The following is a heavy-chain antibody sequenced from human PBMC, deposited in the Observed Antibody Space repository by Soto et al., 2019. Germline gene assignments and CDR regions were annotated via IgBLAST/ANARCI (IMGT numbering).Heavy chain of an antibody. D-gene: IGHD5-12*01. CDR2: IIPVLGVA. J-gene: IGHJ6*03. CDR1: GDTFNNHT. CDR3: ARVSEMGTMSKGYYYYMDV. Sequence: QVQLVQSGAEVKKPGSSVKVSCKASGDTFNNHTISWVRQAPGQGLEWMGRIIPVLGVANYAQKFQGRVTITEDKSTSTAYMEVSSLRSEDTAMYYCARVSEMGTMSKGYYYYMDVWGKGTTVTVSS. V-gene: IGHV1-69*02.